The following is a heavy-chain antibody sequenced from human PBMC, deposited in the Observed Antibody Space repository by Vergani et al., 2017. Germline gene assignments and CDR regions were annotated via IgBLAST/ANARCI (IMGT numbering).Heavy chain of an antibody. J-gene: IGHJ4*02. Sequence: QVQLVESGGGVVQPGRSLRLSCAASGFTFSSYGMHWVRQAPGKGLEWVAVIWYDGSNKYYADSVKGRFTISRDNSKNTLYLQMNSLRAEDTAVYYCAREPRITGTTAGGMDYWGQGTLVTVSS. CDR1: GFTFSSYG. CDR2: IWYDGSNK. D-gene: IGHD1-7*01. CDR3: AREPRITGTTAGGMDY. V-gene: IGHV3-33*01.